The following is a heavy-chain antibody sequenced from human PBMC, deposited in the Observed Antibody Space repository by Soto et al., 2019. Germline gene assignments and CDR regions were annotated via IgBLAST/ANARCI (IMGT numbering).Heavy chain of an antibody. Sequence: SETLSLTCTVSGASISTYYWTWIRQAPGKGLEWIGYLYYSGNTNYNPSLKSRVTMSVDTSKNHFYLTLTSATAADTAVYYCARQWGTDAFDIWGQGTMVTVSS. D-gene: IGHD2-8*01. CDR3: ARQWGTDAFDI. CDR2: LYYSGNT. CDR1: GASISTYY. V-gene: IGHV4-59*01. J-gene: IGHJ3*02.